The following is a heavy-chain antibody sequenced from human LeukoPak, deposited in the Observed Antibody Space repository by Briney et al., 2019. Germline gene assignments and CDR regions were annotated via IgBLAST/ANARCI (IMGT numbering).Heavy chain of an antibody. D-gene: IGHD1-14*01. V-gene: IGHV1-69*06. Sequence: SVKVSCKASGGTFSSYAISWVRQAPGQGLEWMGGIIPIFGTANYAQKFQGRVTITADKSTSTAYMELSSLRSEDTAVYYCARSLTEYYYYMDVWGKGTTVTVSS. CDR3: ARSLTEYYYYMDV. CDR1: GGTFSSYA. J-gene: IGHJ6*03. CDR2: IIPIFGTA.